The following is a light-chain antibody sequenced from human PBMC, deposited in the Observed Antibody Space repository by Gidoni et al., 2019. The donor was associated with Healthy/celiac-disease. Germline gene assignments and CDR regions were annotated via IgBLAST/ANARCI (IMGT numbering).Light chain of an antibody. V-gene: IGKV1-33*01. CDR2: DAS. CDR1: NVISNY. J-gene: IGKJ5*01. Sequence: DIQMTQSPSSLSASVGDRVTITCQASNVISNYLHWYQQKPGKAPKLLIYDASNLETGVPSRFSGSGSGTDFTFTISSLQPEDIATYYCQQYDNLGITFGQGTRLEIK. CDR3: QQYDNLGIT.